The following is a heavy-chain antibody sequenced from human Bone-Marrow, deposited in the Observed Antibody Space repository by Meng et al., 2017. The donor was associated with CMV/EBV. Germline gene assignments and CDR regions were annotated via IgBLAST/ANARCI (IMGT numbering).Heavy chain of an antibody. V-gene: IGHV3-7*01. CDR2: IKQDGSEK. CDR1: GFTFSIYW. CDR3: ARGSYNNYVYYYYGMDV. J-gene: IGHJ6*02. Sequence: GESLKISCAASGFTFSIYWMSWVRQAPGKGLEWVANIKQDGSEKYYVDSVKGRFTISRDNAKNSLYLQMNSLRAEDTAVYYCARGSYNNYVYYYYGMDVWGQGTTVTVSS. D-gene: IGHD3-16*01.